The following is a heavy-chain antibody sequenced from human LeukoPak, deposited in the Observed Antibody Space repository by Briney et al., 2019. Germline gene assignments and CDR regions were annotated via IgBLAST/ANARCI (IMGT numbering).Heavy chain of an antibody. Sequence: ASVKVSCKASGYTFTGYYMHWVRQAPGQGLEWMGWINPNSGGTNYAQKFQGRVTMTRDTSISTAYMELSRLRSDDTAVYYCARLPPPAGVLYHDYWGQGTLVTVSS. CDR3: ARLPPPAGVLYHDY. J-gene: IGHJ4*02. D-gene: IGHD2-2*02. CDR2: INPNSGGT. CDR1: GYTFTGYY. V-gene: IGHV1-2*02.